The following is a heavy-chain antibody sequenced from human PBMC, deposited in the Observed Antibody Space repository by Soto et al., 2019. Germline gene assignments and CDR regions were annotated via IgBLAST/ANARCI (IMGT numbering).Heavy chain of an antibody. CDR2: ISYEGNNK. D-gene: IGHD2-15*01. J-gene: IGHJ6*02. CDR1: GFTSSSYG. V-gene: IGHV3-30*18. CDR3: AKDEVLVVAVARDYYGMDV. Sequence: QVQLVESGGALVKLGGPRGLSWEAPGFTSSSYGWPGVGRAPGKGLEWGAVISYEGNNKYYADSVKGRFTISRDNSKNTLYLQMNSLRAEDTAVYYCAKDEVLVVAVARDYYGMDVWGQGTTVTVSS.